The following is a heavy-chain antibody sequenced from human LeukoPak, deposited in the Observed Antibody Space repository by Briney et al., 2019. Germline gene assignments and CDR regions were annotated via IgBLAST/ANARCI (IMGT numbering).Heavy chain of an antibody. J-gene: IGHJ6*03. CDR1: GYTFTSYY. Sequence: GASVKVSCKASGYTFTSYYMHWVRQAPGQGLEWMGWINPNSGGTNYAQKFQGRVTMTRDTSISTAYMELSRLRSDDTAVYYCARDLGSDYYYYYMDVWGKGTTVTVSS. CDR3: ARDLGSDYYYYYMDV. V-gene: IGHV1-2*02. CDR2: INPNSGGT. D-gene: IGHD3-16*01.